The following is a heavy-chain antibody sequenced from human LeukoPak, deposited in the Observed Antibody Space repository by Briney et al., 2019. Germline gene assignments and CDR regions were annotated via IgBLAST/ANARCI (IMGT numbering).Heavy chain of an antibody. Sequence: PGGSLILSCAATGFTVSSNYMSWVRQAPGKGLERVSVIYRGGSTYYADSVKGRFTISTDNSKNTLYLQMNSLRAEDTAVYYCARDKDQYRLDAFDIWGQGTMVTVSS. CDR2: IYRGGST. CDR1: GFTVSSNY. D-gene: IGHD1-14*01. V-gene: IGHV3-66*02. CDR3: ARDKDQYRLDAFDI. J-gene: IGHJ3*02.